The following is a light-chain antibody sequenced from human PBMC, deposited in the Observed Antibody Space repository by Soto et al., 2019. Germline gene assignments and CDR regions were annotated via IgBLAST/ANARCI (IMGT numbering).Light chain of an antibody. CDR2: GNR. V-gene: IGLV1-40*01. CDR1: TSNLGAGYD. Sequence: QSVLTQPPSVSGAPGQRVTLSCTGNTSNLGAGYDVHWYQQLPGAAPKLVIFGNRNRPSGVPERFSGSKSGTSASLAITGLQAEDEADYYCAAWDDGLFVFGSGTKVTVL. J-gene: IGLJ1*01. CDR3: AAWDDGLFV.